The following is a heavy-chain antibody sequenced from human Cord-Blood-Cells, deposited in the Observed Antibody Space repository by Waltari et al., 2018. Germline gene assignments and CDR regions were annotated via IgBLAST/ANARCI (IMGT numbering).Heavy chain of an antibody. CDR3: ASKMVQGVIIFDY. D-gene: IGHD3-10*01. CDR1: GYTVTELS. CDR2: FDPEDGDT. V-gene: IGHV1-24*01. Sequence: QVQLVQSGAEVKKPGASVKVSCKVSGYTVTELSMLWVRQAPGKGLEWMGGFDPEDGDTIYAPKFQGRVTMTEETSTDTAYMELISLRSEVTAVYYCASKMVQGVIIFDYWGQGTLVTVSS. J-gene: IGHJ4*02.